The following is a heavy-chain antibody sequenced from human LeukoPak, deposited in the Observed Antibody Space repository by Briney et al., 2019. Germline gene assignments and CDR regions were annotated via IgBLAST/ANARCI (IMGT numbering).Heavy chain of an antibody. CDR1: GGSISSCY. CDR3: ARANYYDSSGRDAFDI. D-gene: IGHD3-22*01. Sequence: SETLSLTCTVCGGSISSCYWSWIRQPPGKGLEWIGYIYYSGSTNYNPSLKSRVTISVDTSKNQFSLKLSSVTAADTAVYYCARANYYDSSGRDAFDIWGQGTRVTVSS. CDR2: IYYSGST. J-gene: IGHJ3*02. V-gene: IGHV4-59*01.